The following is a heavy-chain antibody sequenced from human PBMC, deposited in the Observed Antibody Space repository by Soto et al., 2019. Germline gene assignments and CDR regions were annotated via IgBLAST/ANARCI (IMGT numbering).Heavy chain of an antibody. V-gene: IGHV3-21*01. CDR2: ISSSSSYI. CDR1: GFTFSSYS. D-gene: IGHD3-3*01. CDR3: ARDLGDITIFGVESFFDY. Sequence: EVQLVESGGGLVKPGGSLRLSCAASGFTFSSYSMNWVRQAPGKGLEWVSSISSSSSYIYYADSVKGRFTISRDNAKNYLYLQMNSLRAEDTAVYYWARDLGDITIFGVESFFDYWGQGTLVTVSS. J-gene: IGHJ4*02.